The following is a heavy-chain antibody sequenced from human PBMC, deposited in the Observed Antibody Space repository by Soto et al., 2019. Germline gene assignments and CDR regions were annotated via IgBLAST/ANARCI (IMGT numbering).Heavy chain of an antibody. D-gene: IGHD6-19*01. V-gene: IGHV1-69*13. CDR2: IIPIFGTA. CDR3: ARVALRTAVATRTDAFDI. Sequence: GASVKVSCKASGYTFTSYGISWVRQAPGQGLEWMGGIIPIFGTANYAQKIQGRVTITADETTSTSYMELSSLRSEDTALFYCARVALRTAVATRTDAFDIWGQGTMVTVSS. J-gene: IGHJ3*02. CDR1: GYTFTSYG.